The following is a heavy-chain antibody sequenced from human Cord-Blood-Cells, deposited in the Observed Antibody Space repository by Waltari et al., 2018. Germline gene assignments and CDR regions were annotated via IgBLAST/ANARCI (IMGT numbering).Heavy chain of an antibody. Sequence: QITLKESGPTLVKPTQTLTLPCTFSGFSLSTSGVGVGWIRQPPGKALEWIALIYWDDDKRYSPSLKSRLTITKDTSKNQVVLTMTNMDPVDTATYYCAHTVGIAAAGTPFDYWGQGTLVTVSS. J-gene: IGHJ4*02. V-gene: IGHV2-5*02. CDR3: AHTVGIAAAGTPFDY. CDR1: GFSLSTSGVG. CDR2: IYWDDDK. D-gene: IGHD6-13*01.